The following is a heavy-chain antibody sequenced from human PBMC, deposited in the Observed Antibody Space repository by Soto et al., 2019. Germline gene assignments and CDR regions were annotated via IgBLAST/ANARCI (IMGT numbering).Heavy chain of an antibody. Sequence: SETLSLTCTVSGGSISSGDYYWSWIRQPPGKGLEWIGYIHYSGSTYYNPSLKSRVTISVDTSKNQFSLKLSSVTAADTAVYYCARRLSLEFDPWGQGTLVTVSS. CDR1: GGSISSGDYY. J-gene: IGHJ5*02. D-gene: IGHD3-10*01. V-gene: IGHV4-30-4*01. CDR2: IHYSGST. CDR3: ARRLSLEFDP.